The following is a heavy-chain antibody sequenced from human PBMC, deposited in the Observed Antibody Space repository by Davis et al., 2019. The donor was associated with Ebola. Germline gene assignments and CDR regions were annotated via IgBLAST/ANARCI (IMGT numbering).Heavy chain of an antibody. Sequence: MPSETLSLTCTVSGGSISSFSYYWGWIRQPPGKGLEWIGSLYYSGSTHYNPSFESRVTISAHSSKNQFSLRLTSVTAADTAVYYCLRHFARDVDFWGQGTLVTVSS. J-gene: IGHJ4*02. CDR3: LRHFARDVDF. CDR2: LYYSGST. V-gene: IGHV4-39*01. CDR1: GGSISSFSYY.